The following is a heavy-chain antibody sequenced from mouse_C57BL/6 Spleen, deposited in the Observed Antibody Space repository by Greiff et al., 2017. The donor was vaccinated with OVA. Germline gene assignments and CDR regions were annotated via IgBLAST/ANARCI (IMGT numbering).Heavy chain of an antibody. J-gene: IGHJ3*01. D-gene: IGHD1-1*01. CDR1: GYSFTGYY. CDR3: ARDIDGSSYGFAY. CDR2: INPSTGGT. Sequence: EVQLQESGPELVKPGASVKISCKASGYSFTGYYMNWVKQSPEKSLEWIGEINPSTGGTTYNQKFKAKATLTVDKSSSTAYMQLKSLTSEDSAVYYCARDIDGSSYGFAYWGQGTLVTVSA. V-gene: IGHV1-42*01.